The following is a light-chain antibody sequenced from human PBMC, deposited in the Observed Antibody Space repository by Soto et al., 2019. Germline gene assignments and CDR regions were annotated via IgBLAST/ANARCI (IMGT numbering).Light chain of an antibody. V-gene: IGLV1-44*01. Sequence: QSVLTQPPSASGTPGQRVTISCSGGSSNIGSNTVNWYQQLPGTAPKLLIYSNNQRPSGVPDRFSGSKSGTSASLVISGLQSEDEADYYCAAWDDGLNGYVFGTGTKVTVL. CDR1: SSNIGSNT. CDR3: AAWDDGLNGYV. CDR2: SNN. J-gene: IGLJ1*01.